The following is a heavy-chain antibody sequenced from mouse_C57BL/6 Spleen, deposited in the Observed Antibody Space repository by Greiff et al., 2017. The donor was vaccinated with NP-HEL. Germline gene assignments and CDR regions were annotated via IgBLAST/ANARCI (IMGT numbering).Heavy chain of an antibody. D-gene: IGHD1-1*01. CDR1: GFTFSSYG. Sequence: EVKVVESGGDLVKPGGSLKLSCAASGFTFSSYGMSWVRQTPDKRLEWVATISSGGSYTYYPDSVKGRFTISRDNAKNTLYLQMSSLKSEDTAMYYCARQSITTVVPWYFDVWGTGTTVTVSS. J-gene: IGHJ1*03. CDR2: ISSGGSYT. V-gene: IGHV5-6*01. CDR3: ARQSITTVVPWYFDV.